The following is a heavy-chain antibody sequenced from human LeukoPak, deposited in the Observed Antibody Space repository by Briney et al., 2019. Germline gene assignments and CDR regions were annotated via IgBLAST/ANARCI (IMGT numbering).Heavy chain of an antibody. CDR1: GYTFTSYG. CDR2: INAGNGNT. D-gene: IGHD5-18*01. Sequence: ASVKVSCKASGYTFTSYGISWVRQAPGQRLEWMGWINAGNGNTKYSQKFQDRVTITRDTSASTAYMELSSLRSEDTAVCYCASDGWVTTHYFDYWGQGTLVTVSS. J-gene: IGHJ4*02. V-gene: IGHV1-3*01. CDR3: ASDGWVTTHYFDY.